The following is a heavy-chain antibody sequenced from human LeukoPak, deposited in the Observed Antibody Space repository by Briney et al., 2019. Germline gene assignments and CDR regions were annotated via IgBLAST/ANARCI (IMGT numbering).Heavy chain of an antibody. CDR3: ARGARGNYYDSSGYYRFYYFDY. D-gene: IGHD3-22*01. Sequence: SETLSLTCTVSGGSISSGGYYWSWIRQHPGKGLEWIGYIYYSGSTYYNPSLKSRVTISVDTSKNQFSLKLSSVTAADTAVYYCARGARGNYYDSSGYYRFYYFDYWGQGTLVTVSS. CDR2: IYYSGST. J-gene: IGHJ4*02. V-gene: IGHV4-31*03. CDR1: GGSISSGGYY.